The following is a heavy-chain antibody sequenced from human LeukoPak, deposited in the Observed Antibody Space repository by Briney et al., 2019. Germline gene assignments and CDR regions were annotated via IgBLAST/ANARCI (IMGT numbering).Heavy chain of an antibody. CDR2: FDPEDGET. CDR3: ATRPNSAVAGDGHY. Sequence: GASVKVSCKVSGYTLTELSMHWVRQAPGKGLVWMGGFDPEDGETIYAQKFQGRVTMTEDTSTDTAYMELSSLRSEDTAVYYCATRPNSAVAGDGHYWGQGTLVTVSS. CDR1: GYTLTELS. V-gene: IGHV1-24*01. J-gene: IGHJ4*02. D-gene: IGHD6-19*01.